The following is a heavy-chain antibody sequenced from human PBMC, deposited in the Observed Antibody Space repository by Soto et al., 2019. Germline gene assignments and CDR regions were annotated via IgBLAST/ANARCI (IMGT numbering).Heavy chain of an antibody. V-gene: IGHV3-23*04. J-gene: IGHJ4*02. CDR3: VKDRDRWSGHYTLGTFDY. CDR1: GFTFNNFA. D-gene: IGHD4-17*01. CDR2: ISYSGDRT. Sequence: EVQLVESGEGLVQPGGSLRLSCAGSGFTFNNFAMNWVRQAPGKGLEWVSVISYSGDRTYYADSVKGRFTISRDNSKNTLYLQMNSLRAEDTAVYYCVKDRDRWSGHYTLGTFDYWGQGTLVTVSS.